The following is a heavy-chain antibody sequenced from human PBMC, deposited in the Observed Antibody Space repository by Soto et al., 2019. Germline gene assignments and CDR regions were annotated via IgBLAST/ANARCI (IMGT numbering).Heavy chain of an antibody. CDR2: IDYSGST. J-gene: IGHJ4*02. CDR1: GGSISSGGYY. CDR3: ARRIVATIYYFDY. D-gene: IGHD5-12*01. Sequence: QVQLQESGPGLVKPSQTLSLTCTVSGGSISSGGYYWSWIRQHPGKGLEWIGYIDYSGSTYYNPSXNXRIXISVDTSKNQFSLKLSSVTAADTAVYYCARRIVATIYYFDYWGQGTLVTVSS. V-gene: IGHV4-31*03.